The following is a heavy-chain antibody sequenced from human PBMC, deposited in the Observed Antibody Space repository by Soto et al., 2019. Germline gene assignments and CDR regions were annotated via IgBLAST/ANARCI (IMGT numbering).Heavy chain of an antibody. CDR3: ARAGWYFDY. D-gene: IGHD6-19*01. Sequence: SETLSLTCTVSGGSISSYYWSWIRQPPGKGLEWIGYIYYSGSTNYNPSLKSRVTISVDTSKNQFSLKLSSVTAADTAVYYCARAGWYFDYWGQGTLVTVSS. CDR1: GGSISSYY. J-gene: IGHJ4*02. CDR2: IYYSGST. V-gene: IGHV4-59*01.